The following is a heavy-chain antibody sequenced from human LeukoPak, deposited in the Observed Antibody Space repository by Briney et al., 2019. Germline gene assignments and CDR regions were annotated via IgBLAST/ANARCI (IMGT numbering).Heavy chain of an antibody. CDR3: ARERTPKPYYGSGDYDRYFEN. V-gene: IGHV3-9*01. J-gene: IGHJ4*02. CDR2: ISWNSGNI. Sequence: PGGSLRLSCAASGFTFDNYAMHWVRQAPEKGLEWVSGISWNSGNIGSADSVKGRFTISRDTTKNSLYLQMVSLRADDTAVYYCARERTPKPYYGSGDYDRYFENWGQGTLVTVSS. CDR1: GFTFDNYA. D-gene: IGHD3-10*01.